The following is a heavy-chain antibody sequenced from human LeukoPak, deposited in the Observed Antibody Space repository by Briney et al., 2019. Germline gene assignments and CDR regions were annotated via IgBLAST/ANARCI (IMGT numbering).Heavy chain of an antibody. Sequence: ASVKVSCKASGYTFTSYAMHWVRQAPGQRLEWMGWINAGNGNTKYSQKIQGRVTITRDTSASTAYMELSSLRSEDTAVYYCARDVVVTAPYFDYWGQGTLVTVSS. CDR2: INAGNGNT. J-gene: IGHJ4*02. D-gene: IGHD2-21*02. CDR1: GYTFTSYA. V-gene: IGHV1-3*01. CDR3: ARDVVVTAPYFDY.